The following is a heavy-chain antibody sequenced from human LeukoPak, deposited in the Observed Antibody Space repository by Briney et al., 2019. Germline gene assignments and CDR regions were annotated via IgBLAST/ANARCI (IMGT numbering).Heavy chain of an antibody. V-gene: IGHV3-48*02. Sequence: GSLRLSCAASGFTFSSYSMDWVRQAPGKGLEWVSYISSSGTTIYYADSVKGRFTISRDNAKNSLYLQMNSLRDEDTAVYYCARVWGLAVAGGEIEYWGQGTLVTVSS. CDR3: ARVWGLAVAGGEIEY. CDR2: ISSSGTTI. CDR1: GFTFSSYS. J-gene: IGHJ4*02. D-gene: IGHD6-13*01.